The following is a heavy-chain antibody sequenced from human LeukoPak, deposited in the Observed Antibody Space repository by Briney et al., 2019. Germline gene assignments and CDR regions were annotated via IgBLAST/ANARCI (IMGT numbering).Heavy chain of an antibody. J-gene: IGHJ4*02. CDR3: ARGWSLAAAPHRYYFDY. CDR1: GYTFTSYY. V-gene: IGHV1-46*01. D-gene: IGHD2-15*01. CDR2: INPSGGST. Sequence: ASVKVSCKASGYTFTSYYMHWVRQAPGQGLEWMGIINPSGGSTTYAQKFQGRVTMTRDTSTSTVYMELSSLRSEDTAVFYCARGWSLAAAPHRYYFDYWGQGTPVTVSS.